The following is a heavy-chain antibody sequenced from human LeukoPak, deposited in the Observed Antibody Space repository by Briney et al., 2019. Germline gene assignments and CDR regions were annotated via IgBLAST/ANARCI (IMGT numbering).Heavy chain of an antibody. CDR2: ISYDGSNK. J-gene: IGHJ3*02. D-gene: IGHD2-8*01. CDR3: GRGGVYAMDAFDI. V-gene: IGHV3-30*01. Sequence: GGSLRLSCAASGFTFSSYAMHWVRQAPGKGLEWVAVISYDGSNKYYADSVKGRFTISRDNSKNTLYLQMNSLRAEDPAVFYCGRGGVYAMDAFDIWGQGTMVTVSS. CDR1: GFTFSSYA.